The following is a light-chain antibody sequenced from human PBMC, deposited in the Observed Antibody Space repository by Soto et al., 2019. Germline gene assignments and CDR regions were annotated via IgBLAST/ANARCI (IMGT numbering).Light chain of an antibody. J-gene: IGKJ1*01. V-gene: IGKV3-20*01. CDR2: GAS. Sequence: EIVLTQSPGTLSLPPVERATLSCMASQSVSGRYLAWYQQKPGQAPRLVIYGASNRATGIPDRFSGSGSGTDFTLTISRLEPEDFAVYYCQQYGSSGTFGQGTKVDIK. CDR1: QSVSGRY. CDR3: QQYGSSGT.